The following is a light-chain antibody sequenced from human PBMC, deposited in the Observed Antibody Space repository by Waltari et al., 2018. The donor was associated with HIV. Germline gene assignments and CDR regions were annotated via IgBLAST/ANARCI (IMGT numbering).Light chain of an antibody. CDR1: SSAVGGYNY. J-gene: IGLJ3*02. Sequence: QSALTQPPSASGSPGQSVTISCPATSSAVGGYNYVSWYPQHPGKAPKLMIYEVSKRPSGVPDRFSGSKSGNTASLTVSGLQAEDEADYYCSSYAGSNNLVFGGGTKLTVL. CDR3: SSYAGSNNLV. CDR2: EVS. V-gene: IGLV2-8*01.